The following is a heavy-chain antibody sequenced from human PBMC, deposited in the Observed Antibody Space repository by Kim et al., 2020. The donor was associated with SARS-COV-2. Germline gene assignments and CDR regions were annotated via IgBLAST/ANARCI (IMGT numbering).Heavy chain of an antibody. V-gene: IGHV1-2*02. D-gene: IGHD3-10*01. CDR1: GYNFNDHY. J-gene: IGHJ4*02. CDR3: ARDSDPDF. Sequence: ASVKVSCKASGYNFNDHYIHWVRQAPGQGLEWMGWINPNGGETKYAEKFHERVSMTRDTSINTAYVELYRLTFDDTAVYYCARDSDPDFWGQGTLCTVPS. CDR2: INPNGGET.